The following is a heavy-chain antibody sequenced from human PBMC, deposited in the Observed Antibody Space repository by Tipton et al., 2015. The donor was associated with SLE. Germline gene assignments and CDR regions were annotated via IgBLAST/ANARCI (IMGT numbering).Heavy chain of an antibody. J-gene: IGHJ4*02. CDR2: IKQDGSEK. V-gene: IGHV3-7*01. CDR3: ARDYRRGFDY. D-gene: IGHD4-11*01. Sequence: SLRLSCAASGFTFSSYWLRWVRQAPGKGLEWVANIKQDGSEKYYVDSVKGRFTISRDNAKNSLYLQMNSLRAEDTAVHYCARDYRRGFDYWGQGTLVTVSS. CDR1: GFTFSSYW.